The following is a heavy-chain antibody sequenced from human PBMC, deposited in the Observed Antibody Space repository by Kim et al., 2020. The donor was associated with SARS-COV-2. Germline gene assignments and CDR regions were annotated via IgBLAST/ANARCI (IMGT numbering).Heavy chain of an antibody. CDR3: ARSILGGDTTFDY. Sequence: SETLSLTCTVSGGSISSGGYYWSWIRQHPGKGLEWIGYIYYSGSTYYNPSLKSRVTISVDTSKNQFSLKLSSVTAADTAVYYCARSILGGDTTFDYWGQGTLVTVSS. J-gene: IGHJ4*02. CDR1: GGSISSGGYY. V-gene: IGHV4-31*03. CDR2: IYYSGST. D-gene: IGHD4-17*01.